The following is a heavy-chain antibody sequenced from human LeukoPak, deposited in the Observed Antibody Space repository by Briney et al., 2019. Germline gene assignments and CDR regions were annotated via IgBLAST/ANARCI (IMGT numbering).Heavy chain of an antibody. CDR2: ISGSGGST. CDR1: GFTFSNYG. D-gene: IGHD2-8*02. Sequence: GGSLRLSCAASGFTFSNYGMSWLRQAPGKGLEWVSAISGSGGSTYYADSVKGRFTISRDNSKNTLYVQVNSLRAEDTAVYYCAKGCSGFYYYYGMDVWGQGTTVTVSS. J-gene: IGHJ6*02. CDR3: AKGCSGFYYYYGMDV. V-gene: IGHV3-23*01.